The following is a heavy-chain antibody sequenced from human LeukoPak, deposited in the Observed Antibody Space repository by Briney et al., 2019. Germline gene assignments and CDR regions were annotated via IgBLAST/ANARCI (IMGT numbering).Heavy chain of an antibody. V-gene: IGHV4-39*07. CDR3: ASSAGFGDNMAKGDAFDI. CDR1: GGSISSGSYY. Sequence: SETLSLTCTVSGGSISSGSYYWGWIRQPPGKGLEWIGSIYYSGSTYYNPSLKSRVTISVDTSKNQFSLKLSSVTAADTAVYYCASSAGFGDNMAKGDAFDIWGQGTMVTVSS. J-gene: IGHJ3*02. CDR2: IYYSGST. D-gene: IGHD3-10*01.